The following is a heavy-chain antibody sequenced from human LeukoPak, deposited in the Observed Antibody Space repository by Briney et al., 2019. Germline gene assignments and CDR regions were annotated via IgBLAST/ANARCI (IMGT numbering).Heavy chain of an antibody. CDR1: GFTFSVYY. D-gene: IGHD3-10*01. CDR3: VRGKANYGSGSDV. J-gene: IGHJ6*04. Sequence: GGSLRLSCAASGFTFSVYYMSWVRQAPGKGLEWVSSISSSSSYIYYADSVKGRFTISRDNARNSLYLQMNSLRAEDTAVYYCVRGKANYGSGSDVWGKGTTVTVSS. CDR2: ISSSSSYI. V-gene: IGHV3-21*01.